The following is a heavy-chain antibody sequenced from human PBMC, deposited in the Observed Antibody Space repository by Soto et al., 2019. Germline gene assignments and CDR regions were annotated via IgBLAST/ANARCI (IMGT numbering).Heavy chain of an antibody. CDR2: ISSSSSTI. CDR3: ARDNWWLRPSAYYYMDV. J-gene: IGHJ6*03. CDR1: GFTFSSYS. Sequence: GGSLRLSCAASGFTFSSYSMNWVRQAPGKGLEWVSYISSSSSTIYYADSVKGRFTISRDNAKNSLYLQMNSLRAEDTAVYYCARDNWWLRPSAYYYMDVWGKGTTVTVSS. V-gene: IGHV3-48*01. D-gene: IGHD5-12*01.